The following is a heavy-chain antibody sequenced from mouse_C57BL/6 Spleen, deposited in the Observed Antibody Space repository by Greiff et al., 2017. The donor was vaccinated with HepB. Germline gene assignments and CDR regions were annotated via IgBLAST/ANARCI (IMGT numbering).Heavy chain of an antibody. Sequence: EVPLQQSGPELVKPGASVKITCKASGYKFTDYNMDWVKQSNGKSLEWIGDIIPNNGGTIYNQMFKGKATLTVDKSSSTAYMKLRSLTSEDTAVYYGARRGSDAMDYWGQGTSVTVSS. V-gene: IGHV1-18*01. CDR2: IIPNNGGT. J-gene: IGHJ4*01. CDR3: ARRGSDAMDY. CDR1: GYKFTDYN.